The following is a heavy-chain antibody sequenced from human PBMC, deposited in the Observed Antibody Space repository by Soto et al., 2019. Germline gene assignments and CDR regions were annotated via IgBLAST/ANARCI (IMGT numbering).Heavy chain of an antibody. Sequence: GGSLRLSCAASGFTFSSYGMHWVRQAPGKGLEWVAVISYDGSNKYYADSVKGRFTISRDNSKNTLYLQMNSLRAEDTAVYYCEKDRGSQPGYYYGMDVWGQGTTVTVSS. D-gene: IGHD1-26*01. CDR3: EKDRGSQPGYYYGMDV. CDR1: GFTFSSYG. J-gene: IGHJ6*02. V-gene: IGHV3-30*18. CDR2: ISYDGSNK.